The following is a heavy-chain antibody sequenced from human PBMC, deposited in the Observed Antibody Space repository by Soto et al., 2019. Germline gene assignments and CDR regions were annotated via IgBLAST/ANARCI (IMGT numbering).Heavy chain of an antibody. CDR2: IWYDGSNK. CDR1: GFTFSSYG. V-gene: IGHV3-33*01. D-gene: IGHD6-13*01. Sequence: PGGSLRLSCAASGFTFSSYGMHWVRQAPGKGLEWVAVIWYDGSNKYYADSVKGRFTISRDNSKKTVYLQMNSLRAEDTAVYYCARDHIALDYWGQGTQVTVFS. CDR3: ARDHIALDY. J-gene: IGHJ4*02.